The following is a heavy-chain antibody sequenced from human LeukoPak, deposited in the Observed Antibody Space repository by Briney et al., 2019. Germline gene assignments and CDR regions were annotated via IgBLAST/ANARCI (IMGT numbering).Heavy chain of an antibody. D-gene: IGHD1-26*01. CDR2: NYHSGST. CDR1: GVSISTTNW. J-gene: IGHJ4*02. CDR3: ARDSGVGATHYFDL. V-gene: IGHV4-4*02. Sequence: PSGTMSLTCAVSGVSISTTNWWSWVRPPPGKGLEWIGQNYHSGSTNYNPSLESRVTILVDKSKNQFSLKLSSVTAADTAVYYCARDSGVGATHYFDLWGQGTLVTVSS.